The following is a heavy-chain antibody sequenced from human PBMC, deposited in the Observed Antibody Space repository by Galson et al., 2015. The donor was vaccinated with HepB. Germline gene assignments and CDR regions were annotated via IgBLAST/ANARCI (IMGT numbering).Heavy chain of an antibody. V-gene: IGHV3-23*01. CDR3: AKGTASYYYGSRILDS. J-gene: IGHJ4*02. Sequence: SLRLSCAASGFTFSSYAMNWVRQAPGKGLEWVSTISAGSVSTFYADSVRGRFTISRDNSKNMLYLHMNSLRVEDTAVYYCAKGTASYYYGSRILDSGGQGTLLTVSS. D-gene: IGHD3-10*01. CDR1: GFTFSSYA. CDR2: ISAGSVST.